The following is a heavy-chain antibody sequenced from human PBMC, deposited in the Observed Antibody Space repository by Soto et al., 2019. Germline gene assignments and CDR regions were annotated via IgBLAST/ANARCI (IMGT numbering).Heavy chain of an antibody. D-gene: IGHD3-10*01. J-gene: IGHJ6*02. CDR1: GGSFSGYY. CDR3: ARGGTMVRGVNTRGYYYYGMDV. V-gene: IGHV4-34*01. Sequence: SETLSLTCAVYGGSFSGYYWSWIRQPPGKGLEWIGEINHSGSTNYNPSLKSRVTISVDTSKNQFSLKLSSVTAADTAVYYCARGGTMVRGVNTRGYYYYGMDVWGQGTTVTVSS. CDR2: INHSGST.